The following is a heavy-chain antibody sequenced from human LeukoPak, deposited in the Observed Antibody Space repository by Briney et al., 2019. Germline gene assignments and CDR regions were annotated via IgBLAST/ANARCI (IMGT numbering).Heavy chain of an antibody. D-gene: IGHD3-22*01. V-gene: IGHV3-48*01. CDR2: ISSSSSTI. J-gene: IGHJ4*02. Sequence: GGSLRFSCEASGFTFRSYSMNWVRQASGKGLEWVSYISSSSSTIYYADSVKGRFTISRDNAKNSLYLQMNSLRAEDTAVYYCARVDYDSSGYYYVDYWGQGTLVTVSS. CDR1: GFTFRSYS. CDR3: ARVDYDSSGYYYVDY.